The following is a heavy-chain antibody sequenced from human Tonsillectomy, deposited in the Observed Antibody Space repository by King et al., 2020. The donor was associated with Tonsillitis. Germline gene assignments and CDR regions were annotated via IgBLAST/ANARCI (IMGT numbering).Heavy chain of an antibody. J-gene: IGHJ3*02. Sequence: VQLVESGGGLVQPGGSLRLSCGASGFTLSSYAMSWVRQAPGKGLEWVSAVSDSGSGTYYADSVRGRFTISRDNSKITLYLQMNSLRAEDTALYYCAKASGIYAGGAFDIWGQGTMVTVSS. CDR1: GFTLSSYA. D-gene: IGHD2/OR15-2a*01. CDR2: VSDSGSGT. CDR3: AKASGIYAGGAFDI. V-gene: IGHV3-23*04.